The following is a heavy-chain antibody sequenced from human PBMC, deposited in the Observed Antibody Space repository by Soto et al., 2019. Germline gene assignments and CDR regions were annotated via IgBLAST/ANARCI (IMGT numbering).Heavy chain of an antibody. Sequence: QVQLQESGPGLVKPSQTLSLSCTVSGGSISSGDYYWSWIRQTPGKGLEWIGYIYYSGSTHYNPSLKIRVTISVDTSKNQLSLKLNSVTATDTAVYYCARGLSVSVTTPSYYFDYWGQGTLVTVSS. CDR1: GGSISSGDYY. CDR3: ARGLSVSVTTPSYYFDY. CDR2: IYYSGST. J-gene: IGHJ4*02. V-gene: IGHV4-30-4*01. D-gene: IGHD4-17*01.